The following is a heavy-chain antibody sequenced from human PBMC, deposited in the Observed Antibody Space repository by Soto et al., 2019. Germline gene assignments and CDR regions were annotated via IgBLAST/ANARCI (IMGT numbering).Heavy chain of an antibody. CDR3: ARGPTYGDYA. V-gene: IGHV4-34*01. CDR1: GGSFSGYY. Sequence: SETLSLTCAVYGGSFSGYYWSWIRQPPGKGLEWIGEINHSGSTNYNPSLKSRVTISVDTSKNQFSLKLSSVTAADTAVYYCARGPTYGDYAWGQGTLVTSPQ. J-gene: IGHJ5*02. CDR2: INHSGST. D-gene: IGHD4-17*01.